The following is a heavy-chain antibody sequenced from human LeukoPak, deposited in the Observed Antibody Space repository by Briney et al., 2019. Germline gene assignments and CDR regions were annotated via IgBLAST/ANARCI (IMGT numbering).Heavy chain of an antibody. CDR1: GFSLSTYG. CDR2: ISYDGSDK. D-gene: IGHD1-26*01. J-gene: IGHJ4*02. Sequence: GRSLRLSCAASGFSLSTYGMHWVRQAPGKGLEWVTVISYDGSDKYYADSVKGRFTISRDNSRNTLYLQMNSLRVEDTAVYYCAKEVGTFTLDYWGQGTLVTVSS. CDR3: AKEVGTFTLDY. V-gene: IGHV3-30*18.